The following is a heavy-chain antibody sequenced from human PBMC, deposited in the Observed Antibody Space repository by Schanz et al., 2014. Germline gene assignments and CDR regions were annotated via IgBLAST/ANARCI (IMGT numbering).Heavy chain of an antibody. CDR2: ISWNGAGI. V-gene: IGHV3-9*01. CDR1: GFTFADYA. Sequence: DVQLVESGGGLVQPGRSLRLSCVASGFTFADYAMHWVRQAPGKGLEWVSGISWNGAGIGYADSVKGRFTISRDNAKNSLYLQMNSVTAEDTALYYCAKDIRIRLFFQFDSWGQGTLVTVSS. J-gene: IGHJ4*02. CDR3: AKDIRIRLFFQFDS. D-gene: IGHD3-3*01.